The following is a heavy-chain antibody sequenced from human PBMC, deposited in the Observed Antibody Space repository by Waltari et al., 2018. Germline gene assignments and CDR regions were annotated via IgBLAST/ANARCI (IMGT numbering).Heavy chain of an antibody. Sequence: EVQLVESGGGLVQPGGSLRLSCAASGFTFSSYWMRWVRQAPGKGLEWVANIKQDGSEKYYVDSVKGRFTISRDNAKNSLYLQMNSLRAEDTAVYYCASHDYTLTLFDYWGQGTLVTVSS. CDR3: ASHDYTLTLFDY. V-gene: IGHV3-7*01. J-gene: IGHJ4*02. D-gene: IGHD4-4*01. CDR1: GFTFSSYW. CDR2: IKQDGSEK.